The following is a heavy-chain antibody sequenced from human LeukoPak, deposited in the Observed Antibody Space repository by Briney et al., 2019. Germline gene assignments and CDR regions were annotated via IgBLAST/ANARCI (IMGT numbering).Heavy chain of an antibody. D-gene: IGHD3-9*01. V-gene: IGHV3-30*01. CDR2: ISYDGSNK. Sequence: GGSLRLSCAASGFTFSSYAMHWVRQAPGKGLDWVAVISYDGSNKYYADSVKGRFTISRDNSKNTLYLQMNSLRAEDTAVYYCARGYYDILTGYFPGYWGQGTLVTVSS. J-gene: IGHJ4*02. CDR3: ARGYYDILTGYFPGY. CDR1: GFTFSSYA.